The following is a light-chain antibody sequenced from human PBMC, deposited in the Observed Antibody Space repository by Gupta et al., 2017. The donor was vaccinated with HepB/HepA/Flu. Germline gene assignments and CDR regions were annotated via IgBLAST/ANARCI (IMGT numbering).Light chain of an antibody. CDR2: AAS. Sequence: DIQLPHSQSSLSASVGDRVTITCRASQGIENHLGWYQQKPGKAPKRLIFAASSLQSGVPSRFSGSGSGTEFTLTISSLQPEDFATYYCLQHNSNPWTFGQGTKVEIK. V-gene: IGKV1-17*01. CDR1: QGIENH. J-gene: IGKJ1*01. CDR3: LQHNSNPWT.